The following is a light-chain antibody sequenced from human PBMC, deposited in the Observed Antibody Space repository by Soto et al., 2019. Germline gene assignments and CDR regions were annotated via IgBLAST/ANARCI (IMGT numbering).Light chain of an antibody. CDR2: DVT. CDR1: SSDIGGYNY. CDR3: SSYTSHNNLYV. V-gene: IGLV2-14*03. J-gene: IGLJ1*01. Sequence: QSALTQPASVSGSPGQSITISCTGTSSDIGGYNYVSWYQQHPGKAPKLMIYDVTIRPSGVSNRFSGFKSGNTASLNISGLQAEDEADYYCSSYTSHNNLYVFGSGTKLTVL.